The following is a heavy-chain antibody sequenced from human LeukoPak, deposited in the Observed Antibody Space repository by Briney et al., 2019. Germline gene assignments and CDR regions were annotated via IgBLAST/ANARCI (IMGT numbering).Heavy chain of an antibody. Sequence: GASVKVSCKASVYTFTTYYMHWVRQAPGQGLEWMGIINPSSGSTNYAQNFQGRLTMTRDTSTGTVYMELSSLRSEDTAVYYCARDTGSASDYWGQGTLVTVSS. CDR3: ARDTGSASDY. D-gene: IGHD2-15*01. V-gene: IGHV1-46*01. CDR2: INPSSGST. CDR1: VYTFTTYY. J-gene: IGHJ4*02.